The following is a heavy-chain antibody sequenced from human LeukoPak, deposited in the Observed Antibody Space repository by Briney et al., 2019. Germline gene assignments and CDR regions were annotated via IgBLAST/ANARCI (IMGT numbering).Heavy chain of an antibody. Sequence: SETLSLTCTVSGGFISKYYWNWIRQPAGKGLEWIGRIYISGSTNHNPSLKSRVTMSVDTSKNQFSLKLSSVTAADTAVYYCARATATTVVPFDSWGQGTLVTVSS. V-gene: IGHV4-4*07. D-gene: IGHD4-23*01. J-gene: IGHJ4*02. CDR3: ARATATTVVPFDS. CDR1: GGFISKYY. CDR2: IYISGST.